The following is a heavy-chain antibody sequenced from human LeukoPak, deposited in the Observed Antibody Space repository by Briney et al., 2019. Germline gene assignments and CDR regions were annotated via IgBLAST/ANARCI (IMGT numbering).Heavy chain of an antibody. CDR1: GLTFQNYA. Sequence: GGSLRLSCAASGLTFQNYAMTWVRQAPGKGLEWVSAISGSGDRTYYADSVKGRFNISRDNSKNVMFLEMHSLRGDDTAVYLCARGPSRRGLRSSADYWGPGTLVTVSS. V-gene: IGHV3-23*01. D-gene: IGHD2-2*01. CDR2: ISGSGDRT. CDR3: ARGPSRRGLRSSADY. J-gene: IGHJ4*02.